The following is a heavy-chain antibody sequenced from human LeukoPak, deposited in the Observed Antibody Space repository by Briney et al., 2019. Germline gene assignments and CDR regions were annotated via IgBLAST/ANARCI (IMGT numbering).Heavy chain of an antibody. CDR2: ISSSSSTI. CDR1: GFTFSSYS. V-gene: IGHV3-48*01. J-gene: IGHJ4*02. CDR3: ARDPPSYYDSSGFDY. D-gene: IGHD3-22*01. Sequence: PGGSLRLSCAASGFTFSSYSMNGGRQAPGKGLWGVSYISSSSSTIYYADSVKGRFTISRDNAKNSLYLQMNSLRAEDTAVYYCARDPPSYYDSSGFDYWGQGTLVTVSS.